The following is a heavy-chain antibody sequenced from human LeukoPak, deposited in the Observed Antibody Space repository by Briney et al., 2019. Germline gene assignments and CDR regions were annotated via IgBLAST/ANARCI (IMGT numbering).Heavy chain of an antibody. CDR2: IKEDGSEK. CDR3: ARDSGWWRFDF. D-gene: IGHD6-13*01. Sequence: GGSLRLSCAASGLNCSSRWMNWVRQAPGQGLGWVASIKEDGSEKHYVDSVKGRFTISRDNGKNSLYLQMNSLRAEDTAVYYCARDSGWWRFDFWGQGTLVTVSS. CDR1: GLNCSSRW. J-gene: IGHJ4*02. V-gene: IGHV3-7*03.